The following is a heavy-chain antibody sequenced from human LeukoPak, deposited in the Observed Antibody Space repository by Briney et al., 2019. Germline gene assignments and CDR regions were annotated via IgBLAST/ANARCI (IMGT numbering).Heavy chain of an antibody. CDR3: ARGGVYYGSGSNWFDP. J-gene: IGHJ5*02. V-gene: IGHV4-4*02. Sequence: RPSETQSPICAVSGVSLSSGNWWSWVRQPPGRGLEWIGEIYHSGSTNYNPSLKSRVTISLDKSKNQFSLKLNSVTAADTAVYYCARGGVYYGSGSNWFDPWGQGTLVTVSS. CDR1: GVSLSSGNW. CDR2: IYHSGST. D-gene: IGHD3-10*01.